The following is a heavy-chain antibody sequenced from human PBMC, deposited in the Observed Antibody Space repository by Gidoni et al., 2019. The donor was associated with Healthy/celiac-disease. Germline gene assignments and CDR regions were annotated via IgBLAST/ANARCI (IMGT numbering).Heavy chain of an antibody. Sequence: EVQLVESGVGLVKPGGSLRLSCAAPGFTFSTYSMNWVRQAPGKGLEWVSSISSSSSYIYYADSVKGRFTISRDNAKNSLYLQMNSLRAEDTAVYYCARDWNSGYMDVWGKGTTVTVSS. CDR1: GFTFSTYS. CDR2: ISSSSSYI. V-gene: IGHV3-21*01. J-gene: IGHJ6*03. D-gene: IGHD1-7*01. CDR3: ARDWNSGYMDV.